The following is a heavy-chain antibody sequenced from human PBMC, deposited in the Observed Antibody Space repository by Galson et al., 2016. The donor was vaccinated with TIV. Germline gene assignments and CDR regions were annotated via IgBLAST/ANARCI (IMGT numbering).Heavy chain of an antibody. CDR3: ARQGRARLDAFDI. V-gene: IGHV4-39*01. Sequence: SETLSLTCTVSGGSVSSSTYFWAWVRQPPGEGLEWIGTVYYDGTTYTNPSLKSPVTLSVDSSKNQISLKLSSVTAADTAVYYCARQGRARLDAFDIRGQGTMVTISS. J-gene: IGHJ3*02. CDR2: VYYDGTT. CDR1: GGSVSSSTYF.